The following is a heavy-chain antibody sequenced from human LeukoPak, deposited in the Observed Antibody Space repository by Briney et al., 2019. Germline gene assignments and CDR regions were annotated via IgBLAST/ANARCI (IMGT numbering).Heavy chain of an antibody. J-gene: IGHJ4*02. Sequence: GGSLRLSCAASGFTFSSYWMHWVRQGPGKGLVWVSRINSDGSSTTYADSVKGRFTISRDDAKNTLYLQMNSLRAEGTAVYYCARGSYGYDYWGQGTLVTVSS. CDR1: GFTFSSYW. V-gene: IGHV3-74*01. D-gene: IGHD5-18*01. CDR3: ARGSYGYDY. CDR2: INSDGSST.